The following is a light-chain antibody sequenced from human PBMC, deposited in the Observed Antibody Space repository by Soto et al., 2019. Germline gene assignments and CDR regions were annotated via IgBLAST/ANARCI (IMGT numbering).Light chain of an antibody. CDR3: QSYDSILEVV. CDR2: GNS. CDR1: SSNIGAGYD. Sequence: QSVLTKPPSVSGAPGQRVTISCTGSSSNIGAGYDVHWYQQLPGTAPKLLIYGNSNRPSGVPDRFSGSKSGTSASLAITGLQAEDEADYYCQSYDSILEVVFGGGTKLTVL. V-gene: IGLV1-40*01. J-gene: IGLJ2*01.